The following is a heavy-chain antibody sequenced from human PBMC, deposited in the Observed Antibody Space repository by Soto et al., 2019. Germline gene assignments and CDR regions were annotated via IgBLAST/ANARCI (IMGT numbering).Heavy chain of an antibody. Sequence: PSETLSLTCTVSGDSISSSSTYYWGWIRQPPGKGLEWIGSIYYSGSTYYNPSLKSRVALSVDTSKNQFSLKLTSVTAADAAVYYCARHRARWNYYYYYGMDVWGQGTTVTVSS. J-gene: IGHJ6*02. CDR3: ARHRARWNYYYYYGMDV. V-gene: IGHV4-39*01. D-gene: IGHD6-6*01. CDR1: GDSISSSSTYY. CDR2: IYYSGST.